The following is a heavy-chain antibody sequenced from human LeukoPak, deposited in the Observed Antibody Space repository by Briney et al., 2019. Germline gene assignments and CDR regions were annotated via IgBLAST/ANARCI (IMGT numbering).Heavy chain of an antibody. Sequence: ASETLSLTCAVYGGSFSGYYWSWIRQPPGKGREWIGEINHSGSTNYNPSLKSRVTISVDTYKNQFSLKLSSVTAADTAVYYCATEGLTWNDVRHWFDPWGQGTLVTVSS. CDR1: GGSFSGYY. CDR3: ATEGLTWNDVRHWFDP. D-gene: IGHD1-1*01. J-gene: IGHJ5*02. V-gene: IGHV4-34*01. CDR2: INHSGST.